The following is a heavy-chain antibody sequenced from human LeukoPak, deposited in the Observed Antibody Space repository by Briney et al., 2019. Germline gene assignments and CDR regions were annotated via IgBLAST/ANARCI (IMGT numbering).Heavy chain of an antibody. CDR1: GYTFRGNY. CDR3: ARDPSSVTLYFFDY. CDR2: IDANNGDT. D-gene: IGHD4-11*01. V-gene: IGHV1-2*02. Sequence: ASVKVSCKASGYTFRGNYIHWLRQAPGQGLEWMGWIDANNGDTKSAQKFQGRVTVSRDTSISTAYMDLSSLSPDDAAVYYCARDPSSVTLYFFDYWGQGTLVTVSS. J-gene: IGHJ4*02.